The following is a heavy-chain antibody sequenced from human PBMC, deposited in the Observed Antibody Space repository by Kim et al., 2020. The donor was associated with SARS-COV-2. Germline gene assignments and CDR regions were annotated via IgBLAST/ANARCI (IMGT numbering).Heavy chain of an antibody. CDR2: ISAYNGNT. J-gene: IGHJ4*02. V-gene: IGHV1-18*01. D-gene: IGHD3-10*01. Sequence: ASVKVSCKASGYTFTSYGISWVRQAPGQGLEWMGWISAYNGNTNYAQNLQGRVTMTTDTSTSTAYMELRSLRSDDTAVYYCARGQHYYGSGSYYNMMYWGQGTLVTVSS. CDR3: ARGQHYYGSGSYYNMMY. CDR1: GYTFTSYG.